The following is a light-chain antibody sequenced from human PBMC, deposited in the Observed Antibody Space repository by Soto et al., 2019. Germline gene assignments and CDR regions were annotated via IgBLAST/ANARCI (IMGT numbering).Light chain of an antibody. V-gene: IGKV1-5*03. J-gene: IGKJ4*01. CDR3: QHYNSSQLT. CDR1: QSISSW. CDR2: KAS. Sequence: DIQMTQSPSTLSASVGDRVTITCRASQSISSWLAWYQQKPGKAPKVLIYKASSLERGVPARFSGSGSGTEFTLTISSLQPDDSATYYCQHYNSSQLTFGGGTKVEI.